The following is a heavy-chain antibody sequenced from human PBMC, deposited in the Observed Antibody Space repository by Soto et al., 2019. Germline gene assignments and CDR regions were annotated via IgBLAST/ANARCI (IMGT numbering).Heavy chain of an antibody. CDR1: GFTFSSYA. V-gene: IGHV3-30-3*01. CDR3: ARDRLRYNCNDFPYYYSGMDV. D-gene: IGHD1-1*01. J-gene: IGHJ6*02. Sequence: QVQLVESGGGVVQPGRSLRLSCAASGFTFSSYAMHWVRQAPGKGLEWVAVISYDGSNKYYADSVKGRFTISRDNSKNTLYLQMNSLRAEDTAVYYCARDRLRYNCNDFPYYYSGMDVWGQGTTVTVSS. CDR2: ISYDGSNK.